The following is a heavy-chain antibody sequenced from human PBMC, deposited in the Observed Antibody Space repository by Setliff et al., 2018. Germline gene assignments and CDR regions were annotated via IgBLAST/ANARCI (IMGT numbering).Heavy chain of an antibody. D-gene: IGHD3-22*01. Sequence: GASVKVSCKASGSSFTSYAMNWVRQAPAQGLEWMGWINTNTGNPTYALGFTGRFGFSLDTSVSTAYLQISSLKAEDTAVYYCAKSPPGYYDSSGWHQRNYYMDVWGKGTTVTVSS. CDR1: GSSFTSYA. V-gene: IGHV7-4-1*02. CDR2: INTNTGNP. CDR3: AKSPPGYYDSSGWHQRNYYMDV. J-gene: IGHJ6*03.